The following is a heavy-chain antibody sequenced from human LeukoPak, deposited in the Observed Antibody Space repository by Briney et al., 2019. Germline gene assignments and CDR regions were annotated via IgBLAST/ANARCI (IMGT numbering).Heavy chain of an antibody. Sequence: GGSLRLSCVASGFTFGHNAMAWVRQAPGKGLEWVANIKQDGSEQYYVDSVKGRFTISRDNAKNSLYLQMNSLRAEDTAVYFCARDRDSGATTGSIFDYWGQGTLVTVSS. CDR1: GFTFGHNA. J-gene: IGHJ4*02. CDR2: IKQDGSEQ. V-gene: IGHV3-7*03. D-gene: IGHD4-17*01. CDR3: ARDRDSGATTGSIFDY.